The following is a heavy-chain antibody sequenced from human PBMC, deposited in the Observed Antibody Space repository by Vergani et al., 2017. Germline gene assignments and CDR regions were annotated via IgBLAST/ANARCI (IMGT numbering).Heavy chain of an antibody. CDR1: GYTFTSYG. CDR2: SSADKGNT. D-gene: IGHD3-10*01. V-gene: IGHV1-18*04. CDR3: ARLWFGVRNPYYYYYGMDV. Sequence: QVQLVQSGAEVKKPGASVKVSCKASGYTFTSYGISWVRRAPGQGLEWMGWSSADKGNTNYAQKLQGRVTMTTATSTSTPYMELRSLRSDDTAVYYCARLWFGVRNPYYYYYGMDVWGQGTTVTVSS. J-gene: IGHJ6*02.